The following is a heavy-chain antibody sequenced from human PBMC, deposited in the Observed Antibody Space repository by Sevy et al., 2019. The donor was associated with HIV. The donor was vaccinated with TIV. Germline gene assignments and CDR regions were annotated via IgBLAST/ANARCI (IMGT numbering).Heavy chain of an antibody. CDR1: GFTFNRYS. CDR3: ALERVASDVAGYFQN. CDR2: ISFDATNK. Sequence: GGSLRLTCAASGFTFNRYSMHWVRQAPGKGLEWVATISFDATNKHDPDHVKGRFTISGDNFQNSRILQMYRLRPDDTAVDYCALERVASDVAGYFQNWGQGTLVTVSS. D-gene: IGHD1-1*01. J-gene: IGHJ1*01. V-gene: IGHV3-30-3*01.